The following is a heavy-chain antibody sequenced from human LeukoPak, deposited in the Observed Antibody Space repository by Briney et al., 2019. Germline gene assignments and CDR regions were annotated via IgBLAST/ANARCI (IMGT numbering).Heavy chain of an antibody. Sequence: ASVKVSCKASGYTFTSYDINWVRQATGQGLEWMGWMNPNSGNTGYAQKFQGRVTITRNTSISTAYMELSSLRSEDTAVYYCARGPARMYYYDSSGLRTTKASGFDCWGQGTLVTVSS. J-gene: IGHJ4*02. CDR3: ARGPARMYYYDSSGLRTTKASGFDC. CDR1: GYTFTSYD. CDR2: MNPNSGNT. D-gene: IGHD3-22*01. V-gene: IGHV1-8*03.